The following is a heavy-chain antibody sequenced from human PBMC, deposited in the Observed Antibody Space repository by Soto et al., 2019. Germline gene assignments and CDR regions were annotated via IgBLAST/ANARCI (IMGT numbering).Heavy chain of an antibody. CDR2: LHTGTGST. V-gene: IGHV1-3*04. CDR1: GYNFTNDA. D-gene: IGHD2-21*01. Sequence: QAQLVQSGAEVQNPGASVKGSCKASGYNFTNDALHWVRQAPRQSLEWLGWLHTGTGSTKYSQKFQCRLTITRDTAARAAYMELSRLTSEASATYHCGLERRDFVLWVDPWGKGTLFTVSS. CDR3: GLERRDFVLWVDP. J-gene: IGHJ5*02.